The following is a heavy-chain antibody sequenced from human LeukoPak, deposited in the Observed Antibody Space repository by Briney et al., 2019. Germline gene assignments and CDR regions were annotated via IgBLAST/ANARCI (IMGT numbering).Heavy chain of an antibody. CDR3: ARDLIAAAVGGY. Sequence: ASVKVSCKASGFTFTSYAMHWVRQAPGQRLEWMGWINAGNGNTKYSQKFQGRVTMTTDTSTSTAYMELRSLRSDDTAVYYCARDLIAAAVGGYWGQGTLVTVSS. V-gene: IGHV1-3*01. CDR1: GFTFTSYA. D-gene: IGHD6-13*01. J-gene: IGHJ4*02. CDR2: INAGNGNT.